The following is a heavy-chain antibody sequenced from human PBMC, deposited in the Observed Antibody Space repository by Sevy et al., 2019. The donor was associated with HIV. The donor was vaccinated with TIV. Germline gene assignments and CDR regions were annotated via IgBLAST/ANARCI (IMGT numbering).Heavy chain of an antibody. CDR3: ARDRDGSGSSGGYGMDV. V-gene: IGHV3-21*01. J-gene: IGHJ6*02. CDR2: ISSSSSYI. CDR1: EFAFSSYS. Sequence: GGSLRLSCVGSEFAFSSYSMNWVRQAPGKGLEWVSSISSSSSYIYYADSVKGRFTISRDNTKKSLSLQMNSLRAEDTAVYYCARDRDGSGSSGGYGMDVWGQRTTVTVSS. D-gene: IGHD3-10*01.